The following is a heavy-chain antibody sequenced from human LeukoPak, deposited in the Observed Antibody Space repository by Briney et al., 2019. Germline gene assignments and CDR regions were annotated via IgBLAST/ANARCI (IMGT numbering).Heavy chain of an antibody. CDR3: TKDVTGNYDS. CDR1: GSTFSGYW. D-gene: IGHD1-20*01. J-gene: IGHJ4*02. Sequence: GGSLRLSCAASGSTFSGYWMHWVRQAPGKGLVWVSRINTDGSSTNYADSVKGRFTISRDNAQNTMYLQMNSLRAEDTAVYYCTKDVTGNYDSWGQGTLVTVSS. CDR2: INTDGSST. V-gene: IGHV3-74*01.